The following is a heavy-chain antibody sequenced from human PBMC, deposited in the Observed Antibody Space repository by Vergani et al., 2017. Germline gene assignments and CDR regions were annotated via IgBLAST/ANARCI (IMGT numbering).Heavy chain of an antibody. CDR1: GFTFNSYG. Sequence: VQLVESGGGVVQPGGSLRLSCAASGFTFNSYGMHWVRQAPGKGLEWVSAISGSGGSTYYADSVKGRVTITRDNSKNTLYLQMNSLRVEDTAVYYCARAYGRYDWFDYWGQRTLVTVSS. V-gene: IGHV3-23*04. D-gene: IGHD1-1*01. CDR3: ARAYGRYDWFDY. J-gene: IGHJ4*01. CDR2: ISGSGGST.